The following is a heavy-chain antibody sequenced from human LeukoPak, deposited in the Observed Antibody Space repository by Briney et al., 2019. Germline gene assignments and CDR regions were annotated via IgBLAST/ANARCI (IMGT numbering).Heavy chain of an antibody. J-gene: IGHJ4*02. Sequence: PARCLRLSCAASGFTVSGYWMTWVRQAPGKGREWVATIKQEGSENYYMDSVTGRFSISRDNTENSLYLQMTSLRAEDTAVYSCARFWQQLLPIPPDFWGEGALVTVSS. CDR2: IKQEGSEN. D-gene: IGHD6-13*01. CDR3: ARFWQQLLPIPPDF. V-gene: IGHV3-7*01. CDR1: GFTVSGYW.